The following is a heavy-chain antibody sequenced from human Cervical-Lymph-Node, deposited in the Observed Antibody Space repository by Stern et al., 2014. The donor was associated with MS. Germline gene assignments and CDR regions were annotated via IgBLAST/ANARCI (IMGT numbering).Heavy chain of an antibody. J-gene: IGHJ4*02. V-gene: IGHV1-46*02. CDR2: INHSGSER. CDR1: GYIFNSYY. Sequence: QVQLVQSGAEIKKPGASVKVSCKASGYIFNSYYLHWVRQTPGQGLEWMGIINHSGSERSYAPKFQGRVNMTSDTPTTTDYLELRSLRPNDTAVXYCARDHSPHYGGXXXGHWGQGTLVTVSS. D-gene: IGHD4-17*01. CDR3: ARDHSPHYGGXXXGH.